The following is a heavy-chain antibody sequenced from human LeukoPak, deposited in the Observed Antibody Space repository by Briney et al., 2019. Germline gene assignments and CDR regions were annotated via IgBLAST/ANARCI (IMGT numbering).Heavy chain of an antibody. CDR2: ISGSGGST. J-gene: IGHJ4*02. CDR1: GFTFSSYG. V-gene: IGHV3-23*01. D-gene: IGHD1-26*01. CDR3: AKDLVVGALDY. Sequence: GGSLRLSCAASGFTFSSYGMSWVRQAPGKGLEWVSAISGSGGSTYYADSVKGRFTVSRDNSKNTLYLQMNSLRADDTAVYYCAKDLVVGALDYWGQGTLVTVSS.